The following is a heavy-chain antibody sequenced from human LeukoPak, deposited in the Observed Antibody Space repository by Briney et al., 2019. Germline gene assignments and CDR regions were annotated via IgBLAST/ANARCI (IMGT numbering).Heavy chain of an antibody. D-gene: IGHD1-1*01. J-gene: IGHJ5*02. CDR3: AKDFGANNWYNWFDP. V-gene: IGHV3-30*18. Sequence: AGGSLRLSCAAPGFTLSTHGMHWVRQAPGKGLEWVAMISYDGTNKQNTKSVKGRFTISRDNSKNTLYLQMNSLRAEDTAVYYCAKDFGANNWYNWFDPWGQGTLVTVSS. CDR1: GFTLSTHG. CDR2: ISYDGTNK.